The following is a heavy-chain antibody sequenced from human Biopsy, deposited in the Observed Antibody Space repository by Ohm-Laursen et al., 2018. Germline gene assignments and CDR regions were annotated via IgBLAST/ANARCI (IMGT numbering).Heavy chain of an antibody. CDR1: GYTFTTYY. D-gene: IGHD3-22*01. J-gene: IGHJ4*02. V-gene: IGHV1-46*01. CDR2: INPNNDNT. CDR3: AGGPRGLVAITATAYYFDL. Sequence: ASVKVSCKASGYTFTTYYLHWVRQAPGQGLEWMGRINPNNDNTVYAQRFQGRVTMTKDASTSTVYMDLNSLTFDDSAVYYCAGGPRGLVAITATAYYFDLWGQGSLVTVSS.